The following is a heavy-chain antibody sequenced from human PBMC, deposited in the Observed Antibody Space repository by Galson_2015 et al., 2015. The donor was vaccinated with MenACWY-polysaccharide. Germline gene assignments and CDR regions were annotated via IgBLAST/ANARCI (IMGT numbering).Heavy chain of an antibody. CDR1: HSSINSGYY. CDR2: TFHSGSL. Sequence: ETLSLTCRVSHSSINSGYYWGWVRPPPGQALEWVGSTFHSGSLYQNPSLRGRVTMSVDTSTNHFSLDRTSVTAADTAVYYCTSGQLRWYPFDYWGHVTLVTVAS. J-gene: IGHJ4*01. V-gene: IGHV4-38-2*01. CDR3: TSGQLRWYPFDY. D-gene: IGHD6-13*01.